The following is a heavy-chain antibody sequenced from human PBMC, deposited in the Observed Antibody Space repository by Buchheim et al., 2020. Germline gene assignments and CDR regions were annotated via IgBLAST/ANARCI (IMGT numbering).Heavy chain of an antibody. V-gene: IGHV4-31*03. D-gene: IGHD2-2*01. CDR1: GGSISSGGYY. Sequence: QVQLQESGPGLVKPSQTLSLTCTVSGGSISSGGYYWSWIRQHPGKGLEWIGYIYYSGSTYYNPSLKSRVTISVDTSKNQFSLKLSSVTTADTAVYYCARRFTDIVLVPAAMQGGMDVWGQGTT. J-gene: IGHJ6*02. CDR2: IYYSGST. CDR3: ARRFTDIVLVPAAMQGGMDV.